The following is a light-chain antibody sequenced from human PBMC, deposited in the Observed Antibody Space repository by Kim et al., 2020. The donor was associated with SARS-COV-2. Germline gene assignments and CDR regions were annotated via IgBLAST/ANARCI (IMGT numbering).Light chain of an antibody. Sequence: QSVLTQPPSVSGAPGQRVTISCTGSSSNIGAGYDVHWYQQLPGTAPKLLIYGNSNRPSGVPDRFSGSKSGTSASLAITGLQAEDEADYYCQSYDSSLSGSVFGGGTQLPVL. CDR3: QSYDSSLSGSV. J-gene: IGLJ3*02. CDR1: SSNIGAGYD. CDR2: GNS. V-gene: IGLV1-40*01.